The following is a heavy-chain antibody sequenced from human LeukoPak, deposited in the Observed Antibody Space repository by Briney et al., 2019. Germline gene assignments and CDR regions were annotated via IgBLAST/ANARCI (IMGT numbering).Heavy chain of an antibody. CDR2: ISNSGDTI. CDR1: GFTFSDYG. V-gene: IGHV3-48*04. CDR3: ATWDRFDP. Sequence: GGSLRLSCAASGFTFSDYGMNWVRQAPGKGLEWVSYISNSGDTINYADSVQGRFTISGDNAKNSLYLQMNSLSAEDTAVYYCATWDRFDPWGQGTLVTVSS. J-gene: IGHJ5*02. D-gene: IGHD1-26*01.